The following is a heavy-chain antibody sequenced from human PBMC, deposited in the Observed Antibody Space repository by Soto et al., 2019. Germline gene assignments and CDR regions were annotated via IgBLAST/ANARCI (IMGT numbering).Heavy chain of an antibody. J-gene: IGHJ5*02. CDR1: GGPFSGVY. D-gene: IGHD2-21*01. CDR3: ARDAFCGSGTCRVGHWFDP. Sequence: PSETLSLTCAVSGGPFSGVYWSWIRQPPGKGLEWIGGVNHRGSANYNPSLESRVTMSVDTSKNQFSLKLTSVTAAGSAVYYCARDAFCGSGTCRVGHWFDPWGQGTLVTSPQ. CDR2: VNHRGSA. V-gene: IGHV4-34*01.